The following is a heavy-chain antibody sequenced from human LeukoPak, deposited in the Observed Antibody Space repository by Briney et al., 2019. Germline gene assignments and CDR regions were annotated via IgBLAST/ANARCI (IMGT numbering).Heavy chain of an antibody. CDR1: GGTFSSYA. D-gene: IGHD6-13*01. V-gene: IGHV1-69*04. J-gene: IGHJ4*02. CDR3: AREEDLWAAAGTIDY. Sequence: SVKVSCKASGGTFSSYAISWVRQAPGQGLEWVGRIIPIFGIANYAQKFQGRVTITADKSTSTAYMELSSLRSEDTAVYYCAREEDLWAAAGTIDYWGQGTLVTVSS. CDR2: IIPIFGIA.